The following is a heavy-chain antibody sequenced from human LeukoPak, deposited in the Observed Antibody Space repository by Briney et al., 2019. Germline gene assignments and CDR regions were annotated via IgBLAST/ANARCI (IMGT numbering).Heavy chain of an antibody. D-gene: IGHD4-11*01. CDR3: ARDPSYSVYYYMDV. V-gene: IGHV3-74*01. CDR1: GFSFSSYW. CDR2: INRDGSTT. J-gene: IGHJ6*03. Sequence: GGSLRLSCAASGFSFSSYWMHWVRHAPGKGLVWVSRINRDGSTTNYADSVKGRFTISRDDAQNTVDLQMNSLRDEDTAIYYCARDPSYSVYYYMDVWGKGTTVTVSS.